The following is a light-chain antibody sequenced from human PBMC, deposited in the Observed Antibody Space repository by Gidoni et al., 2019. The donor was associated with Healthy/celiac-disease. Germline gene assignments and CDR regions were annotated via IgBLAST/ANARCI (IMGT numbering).Light chain of an antibody. V-gene: IGKV1-39*01. J-gene: IGKJ1*01. CDR1: QSISSY. CDR3: QQSYSTPQT. CDR2: SAS. Sequence: DIQMTKSPSYLSASVGDRVTITCRASQSISSYLNWYQQKPGKAPKLLIYSASSLQSGVPSRFSGRGSGTDFTLTISSLQPEDFATYYCQQSYSTPQTFGQGTKVEIK.